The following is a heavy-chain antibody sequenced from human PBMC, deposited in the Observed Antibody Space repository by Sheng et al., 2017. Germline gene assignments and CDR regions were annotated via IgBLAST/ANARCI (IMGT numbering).Heavy chain of an antibody. CDR1: GFTVSSNY. CDR3: ARVPPGMGDYYYMDV. V-gene: IGHV3-53*02. Sequence: EVQLVETGGGLIQPGGSLRLSCAASGFTVSSNYMSWVRQAPGKGLEWVSVIYSGGSTYYADSVKGRFTISRDNSKNTLYLQMNSLRAEDTAVYYCARVPPGMGDYYYMDVWGKGTTVTVSS. CDR2: IYSGGST. D-gene: IGHD1-1*01. J-gene: IGHJ6*03.